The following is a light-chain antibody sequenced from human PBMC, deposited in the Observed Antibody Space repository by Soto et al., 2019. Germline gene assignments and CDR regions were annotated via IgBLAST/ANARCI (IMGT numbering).Light chain of an antibody. V-gene: IGKV3-20*01. J-gene: IGKJ1*01. CDR3: QQKDA. CDR2: GAS. CDR1: QSVSSSY. Sequence: EIVLTQSPGTLSLSPGERATLSCRASQSVSSSYLAWYQQKPGQAPRLLIYGASSRSTGIPDRFSGSGSGTDFTLTISRLEPEDFALYYCQQKDAFGQGTKEEIK.